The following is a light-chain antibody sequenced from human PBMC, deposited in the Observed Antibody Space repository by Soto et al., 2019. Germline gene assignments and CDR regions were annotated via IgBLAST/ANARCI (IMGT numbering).Light chain of an antibody. CDR2: SAS. CDR1: QSISDT. Sequence: EIVMTQSPATLSVSPGGRATLSCRASQSISDTLAWYQQKPGQAPRHLIYSASRRATGFPGRFSGSGSGTDFTLTISSLQSEDLAVYYCQQYNNWPWTFGQGTKVDIK. J-gene: IGKJ1*01. CDR3: QQYNNWPWT. V-gene: IGKV3-15*01.